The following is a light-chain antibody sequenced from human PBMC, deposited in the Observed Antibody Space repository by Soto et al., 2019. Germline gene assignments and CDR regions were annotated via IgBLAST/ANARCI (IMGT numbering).Light chain of an antibody. CDR3: QQYGTSPFT. V-gene: IGKV3-20*01. CDR2: GAS. J-gene: IGKJ3*01. CDR1: QSVSSSY. Sequence: EIVLTQSPGTLSLSPGERATLSCRASQSVSSSYLAWYQQKPGQAPRLLIYGASSRATGIPDRFSGGGSGTDFTLTICRLEPEDFAVYYCQQYGTSPFTFGPGTKVDIK.